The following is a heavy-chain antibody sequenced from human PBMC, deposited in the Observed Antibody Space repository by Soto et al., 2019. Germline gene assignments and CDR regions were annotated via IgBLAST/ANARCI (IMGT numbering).Heavy chain of an antibody. V-gene: IGHV3-23*01. CDR2: ISGSGGST. D-gene: IGHD2-15*01. J-gene: IGHJ6*03. Sequence: GGSLRLSCAASGFTFSSYAMSWVRQAPGKGLEWVSAISGSGGSTYYADSVKGRFTISRDNSKNTLYLQMNSLRAEDTAVYYCAKKGYCSGGSCYSGNRFYYYYMDVWGKGTTVTVSS. CDR3: AKKGYCSGGSCYSGNRFYYYYMDV. CDR1: GFTFSSYA.